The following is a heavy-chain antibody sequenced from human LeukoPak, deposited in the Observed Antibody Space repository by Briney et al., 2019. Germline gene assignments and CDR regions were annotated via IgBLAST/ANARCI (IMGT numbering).Heavy chain of an antibody. J-gene: IGHJ4*02. V-gene: IGHV4-39*07. Sequence: PSETLSLTCTVSGGSISSSSYYWGWIRQPPGKGLEWIGSIYYSGSTYYNPSLKSRVTISVDTSKNQFSLKLSSVTAADTAVYYCARVVVPKYRPYYFGYWGQGTLVTVSS. CDR2: IYYSGST. CDR3: ARVVVPKYRPYYFGY. CDR1: GGSISSSSYY. D-gene: IGHD2-21*01.